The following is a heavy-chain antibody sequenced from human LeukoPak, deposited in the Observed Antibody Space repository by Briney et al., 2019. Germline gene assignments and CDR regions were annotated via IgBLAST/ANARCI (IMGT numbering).Heavy chain of an antibody. Sequence: GGSLRLSCAASGFTFSDYYMTWIRQAPGKGLEWVSFINSRSSYTNYADSVKGRFTISRDNAKNTLSLEMNSLRAEDTAIYYCARNYRGGSSWAYFFNNWGQGTLVTVSS. D-gene: IGHD6-13*01. CDR3: ARNYRGGSSWAYFFNN. J-gene: IGHJ4*02. CDR1: GFTFSDYY. V-gene: IGHV3-11*03. CDR2: INSRSSYT.